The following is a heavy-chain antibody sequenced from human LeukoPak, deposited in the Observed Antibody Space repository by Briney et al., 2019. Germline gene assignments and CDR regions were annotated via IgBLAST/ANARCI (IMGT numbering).Heavy chain of an antibody. D-gene: IGHD2-2*01. CDR2: ISAYNGNK. CDR3: AIIPPDIVVVTSY. CDR1: GYTFTSYG. V-gene: IGHV1-18*01. Sequence: ASAKVSCKASGYTFTSYGISWVRQAPGQGLEWMGWISAYNGNKNYAQKLQGRVTMTTDTSTSTAYMELRSLRSDDTAVYYCAIIPPDIVVVTSYWGQGTLVTVSS. J-gene: IGHJ4*02.